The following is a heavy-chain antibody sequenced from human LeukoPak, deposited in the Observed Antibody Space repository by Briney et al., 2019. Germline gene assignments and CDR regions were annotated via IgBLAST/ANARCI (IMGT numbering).Heavy chain of an antibody. D-gene: IGHD3-16*02. CDR1: YIIFTSYW. Sequence: PGGSLRLSCAASYIIFTSYWRGWVRQAPGKGLEWVANIKQDGSEKYYVDSVKGRFTISRDNAKNSLYLQMNRLRAENTAVYYCARGFVWGSYRSHFDYWGQGTLVTVSS. CDR2: IKQDGSEK. CDR3: ARGFVWGSYRSHFDY. J-gene: IGHJ4*02. V-gene: IGHV3-7*01.